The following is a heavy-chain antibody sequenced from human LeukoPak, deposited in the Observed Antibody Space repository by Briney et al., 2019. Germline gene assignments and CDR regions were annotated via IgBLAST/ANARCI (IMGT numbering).Heavy chain of an antibody. CDR1: GFTFSSYG. V-gene: IGHV3-30*18. CDR2: ISYDGSNK. Sequence: TGGSLRLSCAASGFTFSSYGMHWVRQAPGKGLEWVAVISYDGSNKFYADSVRGRFTISRDNSKNTLYLQMNSMRAEDTAVYYCAKDKYSGYVVIDYWGQGTLVTVSS. D-gene: IGHD5-12*01. CDR3: AKDKYSGYVVIDY. J-gene: IGHJ4*02.